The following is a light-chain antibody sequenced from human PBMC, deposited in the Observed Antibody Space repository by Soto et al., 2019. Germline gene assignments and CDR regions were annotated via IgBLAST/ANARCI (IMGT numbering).Light chain of an antibody. V-gene: IGKV3-15*01. Sequence: EVVMTQSPATLSVSPGERATLSCSASQSVGSNIAWYQQKPAQAPRLLIYGAFTRATGIPARFSGSGSGTEFTLTISRLQSEDFAVYYCHQYDNWPPWTFGQGTKVEIK. CDR2: GAF. J-gene: IGKJ1*01. CDR1: QSVGSN. CDR3: HQYDNWPPWT.